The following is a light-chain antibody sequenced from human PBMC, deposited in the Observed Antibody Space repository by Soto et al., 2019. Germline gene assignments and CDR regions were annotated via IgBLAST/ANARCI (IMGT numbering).Light chain of an antibody. CDR2: EVT. J-gene: IGLJ3*02. Sequence: QSALTQPASVSGSPGQSITISCNGTSSDIGSYDLLSWYQQHPGKAPKLMIYEVTKRPAGVSDRFSGSKSANTASLTVSGLQAEDEADYYCTSYVGNDIWVFGGGTKLTVL. V-gene: IGLV2-14*02. CDR1: SSDIGSYDL. CDR3: TSYVGNDIWV.